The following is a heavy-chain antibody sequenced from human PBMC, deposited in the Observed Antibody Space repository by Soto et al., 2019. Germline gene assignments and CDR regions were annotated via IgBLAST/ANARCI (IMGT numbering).Heavy chain of an antibody. D-gene: IGHD6-6*01. CDR2: INHSGST. J-gene: IGHJ5*02. CDR3: ARGAARNWFDP. V-gene: IGHV4-34*01. CDR1: GGSFSGYY. Sequence: ETLSLTCAVYGGSFSGYYWSWIRQPPGKGLEWIGEINHSGSTNYNPSLKSRVTISVDTSKNQFSLKLSSVTAADTAVYYCARGAARNWFDPWGQGTLVTVSS.